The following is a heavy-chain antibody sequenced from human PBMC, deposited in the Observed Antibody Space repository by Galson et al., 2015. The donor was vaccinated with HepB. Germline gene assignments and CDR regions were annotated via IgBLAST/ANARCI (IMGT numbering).Heavy chain of an antibody. D-gene: IGHD6-6*01. V-gene: IGHV3-30*18. Sequence: SLRLSCAPSGFTFIYFGMNWVRQAPGKGLEWVALISFDGSNKYYADSVKGRFTISRDNSKNTLYLQMNSLRAEDTAVYYCAKDPSVAARPGDWYFDLWGRGTLVTVSS. CDR3: AKDPSVAARPGDWYFDL. J-gene: IGHJ2*01. CDR2: ISFDGSNK. CDR1: GFTFIYFG.